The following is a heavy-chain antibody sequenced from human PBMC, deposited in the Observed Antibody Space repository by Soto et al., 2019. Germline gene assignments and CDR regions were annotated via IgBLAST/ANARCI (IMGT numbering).Heavy chain of an antibody. CDR3: TRGYSGIDIYAFDI. Sequence: VQLVESGGGLVQPGGTLRLSCAASGSTFSDHYMDWVRQAPGKGLEWVGRSGNRANSDTTEYGSSVKGRFTISRDDSKNSMYLQMNSPKTEDTAVYYCTRGYSGIDIYAFDIWGQGTLVTVSA. V-gene: IGHV3-72*01. CDR2: SGNRANSDTT. J-gene: IGHJ3*02. D-gene: IGHD1-26*01. CDR1: GSTFSDHY.